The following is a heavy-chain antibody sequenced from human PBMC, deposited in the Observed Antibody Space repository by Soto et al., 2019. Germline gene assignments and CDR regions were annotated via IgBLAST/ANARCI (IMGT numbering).Heavy chain of an antibody. V-gene: IGHV6-1*01. J-gene: IGHJ4*02. D-gene: IGHD3-22*01. Sequence: PSXTLSLTCDISGDSVSSNSAAWNWIRQSPSRGLEWLGRTSYRSKWYNDYAVSVKSRITINPDTSKNQFSLQLNSVTPEDTALYYGASSDRSGFGFYYWGQGTLVTVSS. CDR2: TSYRSKWYN. CDR3: ASSDRSGFGFYY. CDR1: GDSVSSNSAA.